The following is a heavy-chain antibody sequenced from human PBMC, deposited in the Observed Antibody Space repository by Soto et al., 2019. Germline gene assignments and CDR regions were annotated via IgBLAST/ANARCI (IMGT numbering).Heavy chain of an antibody. CDR3: AKNGLDNSPSAIDS. V-gene: IGHV3-23*01. D-gene: IGHD2-8*01. Sequence: LRLSCAASGFTFRNNVLSWVRQAPGKGLDWVSGITGSGRDTYYADSVKGRFTISRDNSKNMVLLQMNSLRAEDTALYYCAKNGLDNSPSAIDSWGPGTLVTVSS. CDR2: ITGSGRDT. CDR1: GFTFRNNV. J-gene: IGHJ4*02.